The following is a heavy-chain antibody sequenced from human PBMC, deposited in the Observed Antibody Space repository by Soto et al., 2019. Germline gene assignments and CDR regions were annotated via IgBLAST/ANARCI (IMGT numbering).Heavy chain of an antibody. V-gene: IGHV1-3*01. CDR1: GYTFTSYA. D-gene: IGHD3-22*01. CDR3: ARRWGRNYYDSSGYYYFDY. Sequence: ASVKVSCKASGYTFTSYAMHWVRPAPGQRLEWMGWINAGNGNTKYSQKFQGRVTITRDTSASTAYMELSSLRSEDTAVYYCARRWGRNYYDSSGYYYFDYWGQGTLVTVSS. J-gene: IGHJ4*02. CDR2: INAGNGNT.